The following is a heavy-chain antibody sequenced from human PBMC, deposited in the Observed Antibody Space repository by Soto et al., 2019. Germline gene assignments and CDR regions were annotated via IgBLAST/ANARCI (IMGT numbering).Heavy chain of an antibody. D-gene: IGHD3-22*01. V-gene: IGHV3-23*01. J-gene: IGHJ4*02. CDR3: AKGGGYYDSSGYKAY. CDR1: GFTFSSYA. Sequence: EVQLLESGGSLVQPGGSLRLSCAASGFTFSSYAMSWVRQAPGKGLEWVSAISGSGGSTYYADSVKGRFTISRDNSKNTLYLQMNSLRAEDTAVYYCAKGGGYYDSSGYKAYWGQGTLVTVSS. CDR2: ISGSGGST.